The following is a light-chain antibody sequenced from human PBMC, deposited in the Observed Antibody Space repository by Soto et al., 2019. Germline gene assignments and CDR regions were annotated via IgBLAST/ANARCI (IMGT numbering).Light chain of an antibody. V-gene: IGLV2-14*01. CDR1: GSDIGGYNF. J-gene: IGLJ3*02. CDR3: SSFSRTTSLLV. CDR2: EVR. Sequence: QSALTQPASVSGSPGQSLTISCTGTGSDIGGYNFVSWYQQHPGKAPKVILYEVRNRPSGVSSRFSGAKSGNTASLTISGLQAEDAADDSGSSFSRTTSLLVFGGGTKLTV.